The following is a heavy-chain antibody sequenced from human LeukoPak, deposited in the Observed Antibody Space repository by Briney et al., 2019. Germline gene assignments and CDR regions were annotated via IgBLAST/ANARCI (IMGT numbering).Heavy chain of an antibody. V-gene: IGHV4-59*01. CDR2: IYYSGST. CDR1: GGSISSYY. Sequence: PSETLSLTCTVSGGSISSYYWSWIRQPPGKGLEWIGYIYYSGSTNYNPSLKSRVTISVDTSKNQFSLKLSSVTAVDTAVYYCARGELDIVGHYYYYGMDVWGQGTTVTVSS. CDR3: ARGELDIVGHYYYYGMDV. D-gene: IGHD2-15*01. J-gene: IGHJ6*02.